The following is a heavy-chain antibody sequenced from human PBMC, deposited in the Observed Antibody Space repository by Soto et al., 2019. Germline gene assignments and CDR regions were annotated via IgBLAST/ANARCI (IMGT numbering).Heavy chain of an antibody. Sequence: ASVKVSCKASGFTFTSYYMHGVRQAPGQGLEWMGIINPSGGSISYAQKFQGRVTMTRDTSTSTVYMELSSLRSEDTAVYYCARVVVTAIRDAFDIWGQGTMVTVSS. CDR1: GFTFTSYY. CDR3: ARVVVTAIRDAFDI. CDR2: INPSGGSI. V-gene: IGHV1-46*03. J-gene: IGHJ3*02. D-gene: IGHD2-21*02.